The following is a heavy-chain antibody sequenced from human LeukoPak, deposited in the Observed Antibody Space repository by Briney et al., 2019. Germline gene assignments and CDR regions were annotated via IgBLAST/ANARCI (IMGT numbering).Heavy chain of an antibody. CDR1: GGSISSYY. D-gene: IGHD3-3*01. CDR3: ASFPLFLEWSPMMY. J-gene: IGHJ4*02. Sequence: SETLSLTCTVSGGSISSYYWSWIRQPPGKGLEWIGYIYYSGGTNYNPSLRSRVTISVDTSKNQFSLKLSSVTAADTAVYYCASFPLFLEWSPMMYWGQGTLVTVSS. CDR2: IYYSGGT. V-gene: IGHV4-59*08.